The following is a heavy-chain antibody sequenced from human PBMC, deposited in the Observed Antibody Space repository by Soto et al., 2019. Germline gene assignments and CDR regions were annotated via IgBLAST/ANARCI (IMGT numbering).Heavy chain of an antibody. CDR3: ARGGKYPFDY. CDR1: GGSISSDDCY. CDR2: IYYSGST. Sequence: QVQLQESGPGLVKPSQTLSLTCTVSGGSISSDDCYWSWIRQPPGKGLEWIGYIYYSGSTYYNPSLKSRSTISLDASKNQFSLKLSSVTAADTAAYYCARGGKYPFDYWGQGTLVTVSS. J-gene: IGHJ4*02. V-gene: IGHV4-30-4*01. D-gene: IGHD3-10*01.